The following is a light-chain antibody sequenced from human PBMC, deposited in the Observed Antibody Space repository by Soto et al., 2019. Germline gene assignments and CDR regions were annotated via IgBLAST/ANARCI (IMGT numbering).Light chain of an antibody. CDR1: SSDFGSYNP. CDR3: CSYAGGRTSVI. V-gene: IGLV2-23*01. Sequence: QSVMTQPASVSGSPGQSITISCTGTSSDFGSYNPVSWYQQHPGKAPKVMIYEGSKRPSGVSNRFSGSKSGNTASLTISGLQAEDEADYYCCSYAGGRTSVIFGGGTKVTVL. J-gene: IGLJ2*01. CDR2: EGS.